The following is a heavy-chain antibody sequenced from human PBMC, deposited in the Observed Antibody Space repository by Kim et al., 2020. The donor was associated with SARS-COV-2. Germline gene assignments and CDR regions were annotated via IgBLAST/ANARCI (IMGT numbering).Heavy chain of an antibody. J-gene: IGHJ6*02. CDR3: ARDLRGGGYVFWRISTYYYYGMDV. CDR2: ISYDGSNK. CDR1: GFTFSSYG. Sequence: GGSLRLSCAASGFTFSSYGMHWVRQAPGKGLEWVAVISYDGSNKYYADSVKGRFTISRDNSKNTLYLQMNSLRAEDTAVYYCARDLRGGGYVFWRISTYYYYGMDVWGQGTTVTVSS. V-gene: IGHV3-33*05. D-gene: IGHD5-12*01.